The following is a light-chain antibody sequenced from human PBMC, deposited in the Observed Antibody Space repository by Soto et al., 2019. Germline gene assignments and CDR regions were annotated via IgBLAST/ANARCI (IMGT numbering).Light chain of an antibody. J-gene: IGLJ3*02. CDR1: SSNIGSNT. CDR3: ASWDASLNGWV. V-gene: IGLV1-44*01. CDR2: SNN. Sequence: QSVLTQPPSASGTPGQRFTISCSGSSSNIGSNTVNWYPQLPGTAPKLLIYSNNQRPSGVPDRFSGSKSGTSASLAISGLQSEDEADYYCASWDASLNGWVFGGGTQLTV.